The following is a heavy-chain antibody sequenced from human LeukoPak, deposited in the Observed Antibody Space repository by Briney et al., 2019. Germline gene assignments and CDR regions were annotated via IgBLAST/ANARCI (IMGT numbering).Heavy chain of an antibody. Sequence: PGGSLKLSCAASGFTFSGSAMHWVRQASGKGLEWVGRIRSKANSYATAYAASVKGRFTISRDDSKNTAYLQMNSLRAEDTAVYYCARDPAIQTWLSAYYFDYWGQGTQVTVSS. CDR3: ARDPAIQTWLSAYYFDY. CDR1: GFTFSGSA. J-gene: IGHJ4*02. V-gene: IGHV3-73*01. D-gene: IGHD3-22*01. CDR2: IRSKANSYAT.